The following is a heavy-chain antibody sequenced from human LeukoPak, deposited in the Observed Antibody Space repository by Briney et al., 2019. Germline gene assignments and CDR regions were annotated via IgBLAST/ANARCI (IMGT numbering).Heavy chain of an antibody. J-gene: IGHJ4*02. CDR3: ARTSAKYLLRVSFGY. CDR1: GGTFSSYA. D-gene: IGHD1-26*01. CDR2: IIPIFGTA. V-gene: IGHV1-69*13. Sequence: ASVKVSCKASGGTFSSYAISWVRQAPGQGLEWMGGIIPIFGTANYAQKFQGRVTITADESTSTAYMELSSLRSEDTAVYYCARTSAKYLLRVSFGYWGQGTLVTVSS.